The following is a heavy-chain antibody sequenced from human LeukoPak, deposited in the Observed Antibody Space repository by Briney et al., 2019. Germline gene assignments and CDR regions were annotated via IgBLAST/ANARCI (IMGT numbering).Heavy chain of an antibody. V-gene: IGHV3-21*01. Sequence: SGGSLRLSCAASGFTVSSNYMSWVRQAPGKGLEWVSSISSSSSYIYYADSVKGRFTISRDNAKNSLYLQMNSLRAEDTAVYYCARKDPRDAFDIWGQGTMVTVSS. CDR2: ISSSSSYI. CDR1: GFTVSSNY. CDR3: ARKDPRDAFDI. D-gene: IGHD2-15*01. J-gene: IGHJ3*02.